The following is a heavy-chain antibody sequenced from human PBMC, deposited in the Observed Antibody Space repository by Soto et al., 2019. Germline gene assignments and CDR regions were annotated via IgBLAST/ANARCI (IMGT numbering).Heavy chain of an antibody. CDR3: AVPAASVAGASGSYYYYGMDV. V-gene: IGHV4-39*01. CDR1: VGSISSSSYY. CDR2: IYYSGSP. Sequence: SETLSLTGTVSVGSISSSSYYWGWILQPPGKGLEWIGYIYYSGSPYYNPSLKSRVTISVDTSKNQFSLKLSSVTAADTAVYYCAVPAASVAGASGSYYYYGMDVWGQGTTVTVSS. D-gene: IGHD6-19*01. J-gene: IGHJ6*02.